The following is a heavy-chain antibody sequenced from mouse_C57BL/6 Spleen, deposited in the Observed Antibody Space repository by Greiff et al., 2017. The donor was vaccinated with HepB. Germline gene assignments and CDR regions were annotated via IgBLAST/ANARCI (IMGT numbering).Heavy chain of an antibody. V-gene: IGHV1-39*01. D-gene: IGHD2-5*01. Sequence: VQLKQSGPELVKPGASVKISCKASGYSFTDYNMNWVKQSNGKSLEWIGVINPNYGTTSYNQKFKGKATLTVDQSSSTAYMQLNSLTSEDSAVYYCARRGYSNRYYYAMDYWGQGTSVTVSS. J-gene: IGHJ4*01. CDR2: INPNYGTT. CDR3: ARRGYSNRYYYAMDY. CDR1: GYSFTDYN.